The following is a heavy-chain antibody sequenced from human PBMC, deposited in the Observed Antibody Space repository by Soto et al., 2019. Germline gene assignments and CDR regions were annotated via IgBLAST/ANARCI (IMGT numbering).Heavy chain of an antibody. D-gene: IGHD3-22*01. Sequence: QVQLQESGPGLVKPSGTLSLTCAVSGGSITSSNWWSWVRQPPGKGLEWIGEIYHIGSTTSNPSLKRRVPISRCRPKNQFALKLSSVTAAAAAVYYCARDYYYDSSAYRYYFGYWGQGTLVTVSS. CDR1: GGSITSSNW. CDR2: IYHIGST. V-gene: IGHV4-4*02. CDR3: ARDYYYDSSAYRYYFGY. J-gene: IGHJ4*02.